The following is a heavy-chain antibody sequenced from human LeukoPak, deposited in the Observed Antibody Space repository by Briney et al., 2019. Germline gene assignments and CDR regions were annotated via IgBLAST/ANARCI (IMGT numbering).Heavy chain of an antibody. Sequence: GGSLRLSCAASGFTFSSYAMSWVRQAPGKGLEWVSAISGSGGSTYYADSVKGRFTISRDNSKNTLYLQMNRLRAEDTAVYYCARGRRGYYYDSSVVMGFDYWGQGTLVTVSS. CDR1: GFTFSSYA. CDR3: ARGRRGYYYDSSVVMGFDY. J-gene: IGHJ4*02. V-gene: IGHV3-23*01. D-gene: IGHD3-22*01. CDR2: ISGSGGST.